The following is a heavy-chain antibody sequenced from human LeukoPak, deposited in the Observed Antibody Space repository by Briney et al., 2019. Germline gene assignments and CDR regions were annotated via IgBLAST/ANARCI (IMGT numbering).Heavy chain of an antibody. V-gene: IGHV4-30-2*01. D-gene: IGHD2-2*01. CDR2: IYHSGST. J-gene: IGHJ5*02. Sequence: SQTLSLTCAVSGGSISSGGYSWSWIRQPPGKGLEWIGYIYHSGSTYYNPSLKSRVTISVDRSKNQFSLKLSSVTAADTAVYYCARGGGIVVVRAAKYNWFDPWGQGTLVTVSS. CDR3: ARGGGIVVVRAAKYNWFDP. CDR1: GGSISSGGYS.